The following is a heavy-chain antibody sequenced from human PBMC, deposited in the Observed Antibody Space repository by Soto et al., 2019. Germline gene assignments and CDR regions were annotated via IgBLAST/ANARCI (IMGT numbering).Heavy chain of an antibody. D-gene: IGHD3-22*01. J-gene: IGHJ5*01. CDR3: ARSIVVVTSFDS. Sequence: GASVKVSCKASGYTFTSYAMHWVRQAPGQRLEWMGWINAGNGNTKYSQKFQGRVTITRDTSASTAYMELSSLRSEDTAVYYCARSIVVVTSFDSCGQGALVTVSS. V-gene: IGHV1-3*01. CDR2: INAGNGNT. CDR1: GYTFTSYA.